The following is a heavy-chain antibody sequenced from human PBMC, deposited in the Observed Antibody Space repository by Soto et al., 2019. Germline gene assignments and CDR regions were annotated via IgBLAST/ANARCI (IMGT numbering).Heavy chain of an antibody. CDR3: AKATTGYCSSTSCYSSPYGMDV. Sequence: QVQLVESGGGVVQPGRSLRLSCAASGFTFSSYGMHWVRQAPGKGLEWAAVISYDGSNKYYADSVKGRFTISRDNSKNTLYLQMNSLRAEDTAVYYCAKATTGYCSSTSCYSSPYGMDVWGQGTTVTVSS. V-gene: IGHV3-30*18. CDR1: GFTFSSYG. D-gene: IGHD2-2*02. J-gene: IGHJ6*02. CDR2: ISYDGSNK.